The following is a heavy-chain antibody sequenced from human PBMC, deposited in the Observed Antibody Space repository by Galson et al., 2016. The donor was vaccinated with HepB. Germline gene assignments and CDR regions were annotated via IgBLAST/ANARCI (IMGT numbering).Heavy chain of an antibody. Sequence: SLRLSCAASGFSFTTYSMSWVRQSPGKGLEWVSSTTSTGDATSFAASVRGRFTVSRDNSKNTIYLQMNGLRAEDTAVYYCAKGARQQGIDYWGQGTLVSVSS. CDR3: AKGARQQGIDY. V-gene: IGHV3-23*01. CDR2: TTSTGDAT. J-gene: IGHJ4*02. D-gene: IGHD1/OR15-1a*01. CDR1: GFSFTTYS.